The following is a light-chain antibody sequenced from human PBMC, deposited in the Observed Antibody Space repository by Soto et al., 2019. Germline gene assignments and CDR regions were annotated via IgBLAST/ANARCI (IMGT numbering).Light chain of an antibody. CDR3: QQYNDWLYT. CDR1: QSVSSN. J-gene: IGKJ3*01. V-gene: IGKV3D-15*01. CDR2: DAP. Sequence: EKVMTQSPATLSVTPGERVTLSCRASQSVSSNLAWYQQKPGQAPRLLIYDAPTRATDIPVRFSGSGSGTEFTLTISSLQSEDSAVYYCQQYNDWLYTFGPGTNVDI.